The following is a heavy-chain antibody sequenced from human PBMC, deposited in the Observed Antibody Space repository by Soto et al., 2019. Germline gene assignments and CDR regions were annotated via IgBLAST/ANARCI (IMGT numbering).Heavy chain of an antibody. J-gene: IGHJ4*02. V-gene: IGHV4-59*08. CDR2: IYYSGST. CDR1: GGSISSYY. D-gene: IGHD6-13*01. CDR3: ARRNVGTLDY. Sequence: QVQLQESGPGLVKPSETLSLTCTVSGGSISSYYWSWIRQPPGKGLEWIGYIYYSGSTNYNPSLKGRFPIPVDTSKNNFSLRLGSVTAADPAVYYCARRNVGTLDYWAREPWSPSPQ.